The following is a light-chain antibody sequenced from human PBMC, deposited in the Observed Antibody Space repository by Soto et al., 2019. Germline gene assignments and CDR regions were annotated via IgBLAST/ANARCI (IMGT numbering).Light chain of an antibody. V-gene: IGLV2-11*01. CDR3: CSYAGSYTFVV. CDR1: SSDVGGYNY. CDR2: DVS. J-gene: IGLJ2*01. Sequence: QSVLTQPRSVSGSPGQPVTISCTGTSSDVGGYNYVSWYQQHPGKAPKLMIYDVSKRPSGVPDRFSGSKSGNTASLTISGLQAEDEADYYCCSYAGSYTFVVFGGGTQLTVL.